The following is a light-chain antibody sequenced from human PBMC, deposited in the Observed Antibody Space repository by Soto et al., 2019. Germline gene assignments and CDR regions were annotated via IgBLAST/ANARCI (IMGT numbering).Light chain of an antibody. CDR3: CSYTRSSTLL. CDR2: EVI. CDR1: SSDVGRYNY. V-gene: IGLV2-14*01. J-gene: IGLJ2*01. Sequence: QSVLTQPASVSGSPGQSITISCTGTSSDVGRYNYVSWYQQHPGRAPRLIVYEVITRPAGVSNRFSGSKSGNTASLTISGLHAADEADYYCCSYTRSSTLLFGGGTKLTVL.